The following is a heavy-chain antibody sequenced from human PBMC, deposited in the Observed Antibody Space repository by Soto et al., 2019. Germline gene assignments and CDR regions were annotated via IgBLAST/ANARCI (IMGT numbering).Heavy chain of an antibody. Sequence: GESLKISCKGFGYSFTSYWIGWVRQMPGKGLEWMGIIYPGDSDTRYSPSFQGQVTISADKSISTAYLQWSSLKASDTAMYFCARDLGYCSGGSCYPAFDIWGQGTMVTVSS. CDR3: ARDLGYCSGGSCYPAFDI. CDR1: GYSFTSYW. J-gene: IGHJ3*02. V-gene: IGHV5-51*01. D-gene: IGHD2-15*01. CDR2: IYPGDSDT.